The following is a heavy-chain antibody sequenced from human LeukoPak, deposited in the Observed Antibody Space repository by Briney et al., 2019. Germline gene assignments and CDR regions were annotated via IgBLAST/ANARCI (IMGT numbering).Heavy chain of an antibody. D-gene: IGHD2-15*01. CDR1: GGTFSSYA. J-gene: IGHJ6*04. V-gene: IGHV1-69*06. Sequence: ASVKVSCKASGGTFSSYAISWVRQAPGQGLEWMGGIIPIFDTANYAQKFQGRVTITADKSTSTAYMELSSLRSEDTAVYYCARDLGCSGGSCWDVWGKGTTVTVSS. CDR3: ARDLGCSGGSCWDV. CDR2: IIPIFDTA.